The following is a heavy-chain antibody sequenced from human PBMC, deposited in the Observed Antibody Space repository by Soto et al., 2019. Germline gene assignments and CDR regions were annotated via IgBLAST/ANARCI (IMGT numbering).Heavy chain of an antibody. J-gene: IGHJ6*02. V-gene: IGHV1-18*01. CDR2: ISAYNDNT. Sequence: QVQLVQSGAEVKKPGASVKVSCKASGYTFSSYGISWVRQAPGQGLEWVGWISAYNDNTNYAGKFQGRVTMTTDTSTSTAYMDLRSLRSDDTAVYYCGXXXXXXGPTTYYYYGMDVWGQGTTVTVSS. CDR1: GYTFSSYG. CDR3: GXXXXXXGPTTYYYYGMDV.